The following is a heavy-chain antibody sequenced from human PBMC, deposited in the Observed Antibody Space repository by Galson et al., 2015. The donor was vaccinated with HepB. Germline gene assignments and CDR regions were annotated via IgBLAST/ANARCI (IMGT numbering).Heavy chain of an antibody. J-gene: IGHJ4*02. CDR1: GYNFTNYW. D-gene: IGHD3-22*01. V-gene: IGHV5-51*01. CDR3: ARHAYDTSGFNRFDY. CDR2: IYPGDSDT. Sequence: QSGAEVKKPGESLKISCKGSGYNFTNYWIGCVRQMPGKGLEWMGIIYPGDSDTRYSPSFQGQVTISADKSIKTAYLQWSNLKASDTAMYYCARHAYDTSGFNRFDYWGQGTLVTVSS.